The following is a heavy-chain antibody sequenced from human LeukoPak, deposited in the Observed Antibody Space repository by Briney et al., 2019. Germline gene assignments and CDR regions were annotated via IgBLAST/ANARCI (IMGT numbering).Heavy chain of an antibody. D-gene: IGHD3-10*01. CDR1: GYTFTVYY. CDR3: ARDGLFYYYGSLPPEADY. Sequence: GASVRVSYRASGYTFTVYYMHWVRQAPGQGREGMGWINPNSGPTNYAQTFQARVTMTRDTSISTAYMELSRLRSDDTAVYYCARDGLFYYYGSLPPEADYWGQGTLVTVSS. J-gene: IGHJ4*02. CDR2: INPNSGPT. V-gene: IGHV1-2*02.